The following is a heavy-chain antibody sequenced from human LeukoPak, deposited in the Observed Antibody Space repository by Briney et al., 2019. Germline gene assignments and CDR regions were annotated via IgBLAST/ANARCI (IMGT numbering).Heavy chain of an antibody. D-gene: IGHD1-26*01. V-gene: IGHV4-59*01. Sequence: SETLSLTCTVSGGSISSYYWSWIRQPPGKGLEWIGYIYYSGSTNYNPSLKSRVTISVDTSKNQFSLKLSSVTAADTAVYYCARQRGGGSSSDFWGQGTLVTVSS. CDR3: ARQRGGGSSSDF. J-gene: IGHJ4*02. CDR1: GGSISSYY. CDR2: IYYSGST.